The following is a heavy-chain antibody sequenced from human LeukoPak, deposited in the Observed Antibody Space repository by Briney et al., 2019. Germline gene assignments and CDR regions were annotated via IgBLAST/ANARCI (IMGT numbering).Heavy chain of an antibody. V-gene: IGHV1-69*01. D-gene: IGHD3-10*01. CDR1: GATFSSYA. J-gene: IGHJ5*02. CDR3: ARDNQITMVRGVIPLNWFVP. CDR2: IIPIFGTA. Sequence: GSAVKESCKASGATFSSYAISWVRQAPGQGLEWMGGIIPIFGTANYAQKFQGRVTITADESTSTAYMELSSLRSADTALYYCARDNQITMVRGVIPLNWFVPWGQGTL.